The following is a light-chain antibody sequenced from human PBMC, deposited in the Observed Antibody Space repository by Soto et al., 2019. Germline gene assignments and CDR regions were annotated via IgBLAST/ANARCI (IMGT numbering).Light chain of an antibody. CDR3: QQYISSSWT. CDR1: SSY. J-gene: IGKJ1*01. CDR2: GAS. V-gene: IGKV3-20*01. Sequence: EIALTQSPGTLSLSPGERASLSCRASSSYLAWYQQKVGQAPRLLIYGASIRATGIPDRFSGSASGTDFTLTISRLEPEDSAVYYCQQYISSSWTFGQGTKVDVK.